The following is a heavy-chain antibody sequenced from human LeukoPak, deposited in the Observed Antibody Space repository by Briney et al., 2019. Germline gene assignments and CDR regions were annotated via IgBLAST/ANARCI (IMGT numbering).Heavy chain of an antibody. V-gene: IGHV7-4-1*02. J-gene: IGHJ4*02. CDR1: GYTFTHYA. CDR3: VTRDGVSSGFFNLDY. Sequence: ASVKVSCKAAGYTFTHYAMNWVRQAPGQGLEWMGWINTNTGNPTYAQGFTGRFVFSLDTSVSTAYLQISSLKAEDTAVYYCVTRDGVSSGFFNLDYWGQGTLVTVSS. D-gene: IGHD3-22*01. CDR2: INTNTGNP.